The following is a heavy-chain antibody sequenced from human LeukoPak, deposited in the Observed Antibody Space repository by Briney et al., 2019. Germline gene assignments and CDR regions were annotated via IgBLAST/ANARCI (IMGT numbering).Heavy chain of an antibody. D-gene: IGHD2-2*01. V-gene: IGHV5-51*01. CDR3: ARHLKDIVVVSSATLYYYSMDV. J-gene: IGHJ6*03. CDR1: GYFFINYW. Sequence: GESLKISCTGSGYFFINYWIAWVRQRPGKGLEWMGIIYPADSDTRYSPSFQGQVSISADKSITTAYLQWSSLKASDTAMYYCARHLKDIVVVSSATLYYYSMDVWGKGTTVTVSS. CDR2: IYPADSDT.